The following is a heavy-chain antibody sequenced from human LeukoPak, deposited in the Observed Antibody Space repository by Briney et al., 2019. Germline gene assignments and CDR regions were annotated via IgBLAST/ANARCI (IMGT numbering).Heavy chain of an antibody. D-gene: IGHD3-10*01. V-gene: IGHV3-23*01. CDR2: ISGSGVST. Sequence: PGGSLRLSCAASGFTFSSYAMSWVRQAPGKGLEWVSAISGSGVSTYYADSVKGRFTISRDNYKNTLYLQMNSLRAEATAVYYCAKDMIYGSGSYYNPIFDYWGQGTLVTVSS. J-gene: IGHJ4*02. CDR1: GFTFSSYA. CDR3: AKDMIYGSGSYYNPIFDY.